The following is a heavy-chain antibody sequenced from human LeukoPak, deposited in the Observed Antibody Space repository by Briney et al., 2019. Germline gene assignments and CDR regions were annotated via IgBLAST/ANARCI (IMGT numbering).Heavy chain of an antibody. D-gene: IGHD1-26*01. CDR1: GGTFSSYA. V-gene: IGHV1-69*05. CDR2: IIPIFGTA. CDR3: ARDSGSYYVDWFDP. Sequence: ASVKVSCKASGGTFSSYAISRVRQAPGQGLEWMGGIIPIFGTANYAQKFQGRVTITTDESTSTAYMELSSLRSEDTAVYYCARDSGSYYVDWFDPWGQGTLVTVSS. J-gene: IGHJ5*02.